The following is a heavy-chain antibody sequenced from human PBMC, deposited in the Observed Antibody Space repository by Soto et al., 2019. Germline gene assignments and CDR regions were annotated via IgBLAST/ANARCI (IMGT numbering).Heavy chain of an antibody. D-gene: IGHD3-3*01. CDR2: ISSSSSYI. V-gene: IGHV3-21*01. J-gene: IGHJ6*02. Sequence: VGSLRLSCAASGFTFSSYSMNWVRQAPGKGLEWVSSISSSSSYIYYADSVKGRFTISGDNAKNSLCLQMNSLRAEDTAVYYCARVLRFLEWLPPYYHGMDVWGQGTTVTVSS. CDR3: ARVLRFLEWLPPYYHGMDV. CDR1: GFTFSSYS.